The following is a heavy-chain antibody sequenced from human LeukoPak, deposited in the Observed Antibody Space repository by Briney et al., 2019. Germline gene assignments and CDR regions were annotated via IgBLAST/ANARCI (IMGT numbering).Heavy chain of an antibody. CDR1: GGSISSYY. Sequence: SETLSLTCTVSGGSISSYYWSWIRQPPGKGLEWIGYIYYSGSTNYNPSLKSRVTISVDTSKNQFSLKLSSVTAADTAVYYCAGSYYDFWSGYSSSDYWGQGTLVTVSS. J-gene: IGHJ4*02. CDR2: IYYSGST. D-gene: IGHD3-3*01. CDR3: AGSYYDFWSGYSSSDY. V-gene: IGHV4-59*08.